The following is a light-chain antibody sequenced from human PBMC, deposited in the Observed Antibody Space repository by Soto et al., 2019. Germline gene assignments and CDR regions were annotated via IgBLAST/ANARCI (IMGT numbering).Light chain of an antibody. CDR1: SSDVGSYNL. J-gene: IGLJ3*02. Sequence: QSVLTQPASVSGSPGQSITISCTGTSSDVGSYNLVSWYQQHPGKAPKLMIYEGSKRPSGVSNRFSGSKSGNPASLTISGLQAEDDAADNWFSYAESSTLVFSAGTKLTVL. V-gene: IGLV2-23*01. CDR2: EGS. CDR3: FSYAESSTLV.